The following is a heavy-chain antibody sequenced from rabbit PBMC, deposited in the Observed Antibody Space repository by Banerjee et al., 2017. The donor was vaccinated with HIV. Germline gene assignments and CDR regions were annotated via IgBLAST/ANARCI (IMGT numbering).Heavy chain of an antibody. D-gene: IGHD4-1*01. J-gene: IGHJ4*01. Sequence: QEQLVESGGGLVQPGGSLTLTCTASGFSFSNKYVMCWVRQAPGKGLEWIACIGAASTYYATWAKGRFTISKTSSTTVTLQMTSLTAADTATYFCARDLAGVIGWNFDLWGPGTLVTVS. CDR1: GFSFSNKYV. V-gene: IGHV1S45*01. CDR2: IGAAST. CDR3: ARDLAGVIGWNFDL.